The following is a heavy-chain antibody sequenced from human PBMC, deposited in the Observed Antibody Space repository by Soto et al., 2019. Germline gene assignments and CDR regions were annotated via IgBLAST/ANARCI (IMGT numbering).Heavy chain of an antibody. Sequence: GGSLRLSCAASGFTFSSYAMHWVRQAPGKGLEGVAVISYDGSNKYYADSVKGRFTISRDNSKNTLYLQMNSLRAEDTAVYYCARVRTSGGSGSPNYGMDVWGQGTTVTVSS. J-gene: IGHJ6*02. CDR2: ISYDGSNK. CDR1: GFTFSSYA. D-gene: IGHD3-10*01. CDR3: ARVRTSGGSGSPNYGMDV. V-gene: IGHV3-30*04.